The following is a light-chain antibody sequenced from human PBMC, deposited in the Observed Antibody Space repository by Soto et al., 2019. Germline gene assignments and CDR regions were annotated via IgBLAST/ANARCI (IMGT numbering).Light chain of an antibody. J-gene: IGKJ4*01. Sequence: EIEMTQSPATLSVSPGERATLSCRASQSVSSNLAWYQQKPGQAPRLLIYGASTRATGIPARFSGSESGTEFTLTIRSLQSEDFAVYYCQQYNNWPLTFGGGTKVEI. CDR3: QQYNNWPLT. CDR2: GAS. CDR1: QSVSSN. V-gene: IGKV3-15*01.